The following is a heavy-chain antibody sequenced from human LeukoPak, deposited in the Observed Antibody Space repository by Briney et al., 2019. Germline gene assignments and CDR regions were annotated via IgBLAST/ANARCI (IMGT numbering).Heavy chain of an antibody. CDR1: GFTVSSNF. CDR2: LYSGGSA. V-gene: IGHV3-53*01. CDR3: ATSADSSGND. Sequence: GGSLRVSCAASGFTVSSNFMTWVRQAPGKGLEWVSVLYSGGSAYYADSVKGRFTISRDNAKSSVYLQMNTLRAEDTAVYYCATSADSSGNDWGQGTLVTVSS. D-gene: IGHD3-22*01. J-gene: IGHJ4*02.